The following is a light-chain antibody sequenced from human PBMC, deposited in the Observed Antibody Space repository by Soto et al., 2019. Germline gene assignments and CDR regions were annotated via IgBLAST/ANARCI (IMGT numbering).Light chain of an antibody. CDR2: GAS. CDR3: QQYGSSPPWT. J-gene: IGKJ1*01. V-gene: IGKV3-20*01. CDR1: QSVGSSY. Sequence: DIVLTQSPGTLSLSPGERATLSCRASQSVGSSYLAWYQQKPGQAPRLLIYGASSRATGIPDRFSGSGSGTDFPPTISRLEPEDFAVYYCQQYGSSPPWTFGQGTKVDIK.